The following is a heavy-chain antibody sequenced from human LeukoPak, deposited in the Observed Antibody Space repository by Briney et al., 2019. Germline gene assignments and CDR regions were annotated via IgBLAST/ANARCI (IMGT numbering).Heavy chain of an antibody. Sequence: GGSLRLSCAASGFSFSNQGMYWVRQAPGKGLEWVAIIWYDGSKEYYGDSVKGRFTVSRDNSKNTLYLQMNSLRVEDTAVYYCAMYSGSNWELNYWGQGTLVTVSS. D-gene: IGHD5-12*01. CDR2: IWYDGSKE. CDR3: AMYSGSNWELNY. V-gene: IGHV3-33*01. J-gene: IGHJ4*02. CDR1: GFSFSNQG.